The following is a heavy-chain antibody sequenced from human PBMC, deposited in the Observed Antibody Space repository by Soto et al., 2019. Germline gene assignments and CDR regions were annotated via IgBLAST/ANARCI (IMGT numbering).Heavy chain of an antibody. J-gene: IGHJ4*02. D-gene: IGHD1-26*01. CDR3: AKDLVGKGDY. V-gene: IGHV3-23*01. CDR1: GFIFRNYA. Sequence: GGSLRLSCAACGFIFRNYAMNWVRQAPGKGLEWVSTISGSGGNTWYTDSVKGRFTIARDNSKNTLHLQMNSLRAEDTAVYYCAKDLVGKGDYWGQGTLVTVSS. CDR2: ISGSGGNT.